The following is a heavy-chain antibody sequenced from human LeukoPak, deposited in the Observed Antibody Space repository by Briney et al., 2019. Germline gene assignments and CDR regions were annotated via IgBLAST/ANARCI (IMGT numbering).Heavy chain of an antibody. D-gene: IGHD2/OR15-2a*01. V-gene: IGHV4-59*08. CDR3: ARLTKFLTTYYPTP. J-gene: IGHJ5*02. Sequence: SETLSLTCTVSGGSITGYYWSWIRQPPGKGLEWVGYIFSSGSTNYNPSLKSRVTISLDTSKSQFSLKLISVTVSDTAVYYCARLTKFLTTYYPTPWGQGTLVTVSS. CDR1: GGSITGYY. CDR2: IFSSGST.